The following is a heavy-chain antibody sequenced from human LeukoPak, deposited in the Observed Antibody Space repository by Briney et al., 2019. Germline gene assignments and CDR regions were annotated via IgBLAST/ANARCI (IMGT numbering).Heavy chain of an antibody. J-gene: IGHJ6*03. CDR3: ARQGGYRRYYYYMDV. CDR2: IYPGDSDT. D-gene: IGHD3-16*02. Sequence: GESLKISCKGSGYSFTSYWIGWVRQMPGKGLEWMGIIYPGDSDTRYSPSFQGQVTISADESISTAYLQWSSLKASDTAMYYCARQGGYRRYYYYMDVWGKGTTVTVSS. CDR1: GYSFTSYW. V-gene: IGHV5-51*01.